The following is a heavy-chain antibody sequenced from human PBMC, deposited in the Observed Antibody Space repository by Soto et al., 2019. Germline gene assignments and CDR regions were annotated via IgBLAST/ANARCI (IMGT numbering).Heavy chain of an antibody. J-gene: IGHJ5*02. V-gene: IGHV4-31*03. Sequence: PSETLSLTCTVSGGSISSGGYYWSWIRQHPGKGLEWIGYIYYSGSTYYNPSLKSRVTISVDTSKNQFSLKLSSVTAADTAVYYCARYIVVVPAAIEGSFDPWGQGTLVTV. CDR1: GGSISSGGYY. CDR2: IYYSGST. D-gene: IGHD2-2*02. CDR3: ARYIVVVPAAIEGSFDP.